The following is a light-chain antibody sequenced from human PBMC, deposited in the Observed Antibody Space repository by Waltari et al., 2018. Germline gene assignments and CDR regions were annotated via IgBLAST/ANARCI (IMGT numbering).Light chain of an antibody. V-gene: IGLV2-8*01. CDR3: SSYAGSNNDVV. CDR1: SSDVGGYNY. J-gene: IGLJ2*01. CDR2: EVS. Sequence: QSALTQPPSASGSPGQSVTISCPGTSSDVGGYNYVSWYQQHPGKAPNLTIYEVSKRPSGVPDRFSGSKSGNTASLTVSGLQAEDEADYYCSSYAGSNNDVVFGGGTKLTVL.